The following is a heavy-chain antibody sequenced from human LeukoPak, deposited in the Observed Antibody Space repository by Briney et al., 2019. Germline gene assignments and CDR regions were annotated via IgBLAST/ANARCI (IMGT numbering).Heavy chain of an antibody. CDR1: GFTFSSYG. J-gene: IGHJ4*02. CDR3: ARRTTIFPRRYFFDY. V-gene: IGHV3-7*01. D-gene: IGHD3-3*01. Sequence: PGGSLRLSCAASGFTFSSYGMSWVRQAPGKGLEWVANIKEDGSETYYADSVMGRFTISRDNAENSLFLQMTSLRGEDTAVYFCARRTTIFPRRYFFDYWGQGTLVTVSS. CDR2: IKEDGSET.